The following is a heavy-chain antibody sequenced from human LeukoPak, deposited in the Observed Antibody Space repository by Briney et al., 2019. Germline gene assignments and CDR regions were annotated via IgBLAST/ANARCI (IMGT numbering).Heavy chain of an antibody. CDR1: GFTFSNHW. J-gene: IGHJ6*03. Sequence: GGSLRLSCAASGFTFSNHWMTWVRQAPGKGLEWVANIKQEGSETYYVDSVKGRFTISRDNAKNSLYLQMNSLRAEDTALYYCAKEGIRGDYNYMDVWGKGTTVTISS. V-gene: IGHV3-7*03. CDR2: IKQEGSET. D-gene: IGHD2/OR15-2a*01. CDR3: AKEGIRGDYNYMDV.